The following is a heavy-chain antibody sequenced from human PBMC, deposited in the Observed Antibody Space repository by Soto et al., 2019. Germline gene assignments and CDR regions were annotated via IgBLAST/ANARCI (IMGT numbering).Heavy chain of an antibody. CDR3: AREIATTGEYYFDY. J-gene: IGHJ4*02. Sequence: EVQLVESGGGLVQPGGSLRLSCAASGFTFSSYWMHWVRQAPGKGLVWVSRINRDGSSTNYADSARGRVTISRDNAKNTLYLHVNGLRAEDTAVYYCAREIATTGEYYFDYWGQGILVTVSS. CDR2: INRDGSST. D-gene: IGHD6-13*01. V-gene: IGHV3-74*01. CDR1: GFTFSSYW.